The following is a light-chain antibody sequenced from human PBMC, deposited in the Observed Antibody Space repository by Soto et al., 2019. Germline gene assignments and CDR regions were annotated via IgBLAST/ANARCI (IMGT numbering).Light chain of an antibody. J-gene: IGKJ2*01. CDR2: KVS. CDR3: MQGTHCPPYT. V-gene: IGKV2-30*01. Sequence: DVVMTQSPLSLPVTLGQPASISCRSSQSLAYSDGNTYLNWFQQRPGQSPRRLTYKVSNRDSGVPDRFSGSGSGTDFTLKISRVEAEDVGVSYCMQGTHCPPYTFGQGTKLEIK. CDR1: QSLAYSDGNTY.